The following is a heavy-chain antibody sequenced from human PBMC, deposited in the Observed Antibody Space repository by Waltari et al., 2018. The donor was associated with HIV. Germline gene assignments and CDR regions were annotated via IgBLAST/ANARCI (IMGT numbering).Heavy chain of an antibody. CDR1: GFSFLDYY. Sequence: QVQLVESGGGLVKPGGSLRLSCAASGFSFLDYYMSWVRQAPGKGLEWVSYINTGGSTKYYTDSVKGRFTISRDNAKNSLYLQMDNLRGEDTAVYYCARPRYSGYDYPTYFDYWGQEDPVTVSS. CDR3: ARPRYSGYDYPTYFDY. V-gene: IGHV3-11*01. CDR2: INTGGSTK. J-gene: IGHJ4*02. D-gene: IGHD5-12*01.